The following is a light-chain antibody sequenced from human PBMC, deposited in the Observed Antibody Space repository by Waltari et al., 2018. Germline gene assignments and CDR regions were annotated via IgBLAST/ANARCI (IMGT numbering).Light chain of an antibody. CDR2: DNS. V-gene: IGLV3-21*02. Sequence: SYVLTQPPSVSVAPGQTARISGGGNKIGRKIVHLYQQKPGQAPVLVVYDNSDRPSGIPERLSGSNSGNTATLTISRVEAGDEADYYCQVWDTSSDHLWVFGGGTKLTVL. CDR3: QVWDTSSDHLWV. J-gene: IGLJ3*02. CDR1: KIGRKI.